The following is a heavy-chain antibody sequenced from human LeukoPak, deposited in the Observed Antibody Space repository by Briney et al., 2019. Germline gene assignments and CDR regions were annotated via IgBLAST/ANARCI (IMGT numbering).Heavy chain of an antibody. J-gene: IGHJ3*02. CDR2: IIPILGQT. CDR3: AKVRGSDAFDI. Sequence: SVRVSCKASGGTFSTLAINWVRQAPGQGLEWMGRIIPILGQTNYALKFQGRVTITADESTSTAYMDLSGLRSEDTAVYYCAKVRGSDAFDIWGQGTMVTVSS. V-gene: IGHV1-69*11. CDR1: GGTFSTLA. D-gene: IGHD3-10*01.